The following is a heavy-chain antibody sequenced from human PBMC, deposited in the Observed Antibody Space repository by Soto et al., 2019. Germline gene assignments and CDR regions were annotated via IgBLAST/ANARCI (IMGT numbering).Heavy chain of an antibody. V-gene: IGHV4-59*01. Sequence: PSETLSLTCTVSGGSISSYYWSWIRQPPGKGLEWIGYIYYSGSTNYNPSLKSRVTISVDTSKNQFSLKLSSVTAADTAVYYCARVYYYDSSGYYYFILDYWGQGTLVTVSS. CDR3: ARVYYYDSSGYYYFILDY. J-gene: IGHJ4*02. CDR2: IYYSGST. D-gene: IGHD3-22*01. CDR1: GGSISSYY.